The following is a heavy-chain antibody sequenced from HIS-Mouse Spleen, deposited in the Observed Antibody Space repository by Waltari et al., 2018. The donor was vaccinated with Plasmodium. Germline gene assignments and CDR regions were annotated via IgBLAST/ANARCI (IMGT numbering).Heavy chain of an antibody. D-gene: IGHD6-13*01. CDR3: ASSWYWYFDL. Sequence: EVQLVESGGGLVQPGGSLRRSCAAPGFTCSSYWMSWVRQVPGKGLEWVANIKQDGSEKYYVDSVKGRFTISRDNAKNSLYLQMNSLRAEDTAVYYCASSWYWYFDLWGRGTLVTVSS. V-gene: IGHV3-7*01. CDR1: GFTCSSYW. J-gene: IGHJ2*01. CDR2: IKQDGSEK.